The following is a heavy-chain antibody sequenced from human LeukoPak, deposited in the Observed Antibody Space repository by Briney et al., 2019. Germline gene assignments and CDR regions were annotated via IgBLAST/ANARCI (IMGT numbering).Heavy chain of an antibody. Sequence: GGSLRLSCAASGFTFSSYGMHWVRQAPGKGLEWVAVIWYDGSNKYYADSVKGRFTISRDNSKNTLYLQMNSLRAEDTAVYYCAKKSPDSSGNPAYDWGQGTLVTVSS. V-gene: IGHV3-33*06. CDR1: GFTFSSYG. CDR2: IWYDGSNK. J-gene: IGHJ4*02. CDR3: AKKSPDSSGNPAYD. D-gene: IGHD4-23*01.